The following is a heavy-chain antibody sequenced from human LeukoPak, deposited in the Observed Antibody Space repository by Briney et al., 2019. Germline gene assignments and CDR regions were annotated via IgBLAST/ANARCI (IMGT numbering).Heavy chain of an antibody. CDR2: IYYRGGT. CDR3: AREYSGSFYYFDY. Sequence: SETLSLTCNVSRVSIRSSSYNWGWVRQPPGKGLEWIGSIYYRGGTSYNPSLKSRVTISVDTSKNHFSLRLSSVTAADTALYYCAREYSGSFYYFDYWGQGTLVTVSS. CDR1: RVSIRSSSYN. J-gene: IGHJ4*02. D-gene: IGHD1-26*01. V-gene: IGHV4-39*02.